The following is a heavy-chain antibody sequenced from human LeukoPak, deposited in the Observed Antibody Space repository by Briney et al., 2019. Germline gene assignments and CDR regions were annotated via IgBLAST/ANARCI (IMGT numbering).Heavy chain of an antibody. CDR2: ISPKSGGT. CDR3: ARGVAANGRLDP. Sequence: GASLKVSCKTSGYSFTDYYIHWVRQAPGQGFEWLGWISPKSGGTNYAQKFQGSVSLTRDTSIDTAYMELTSLRLDDTAIYYCARGVAANGRLDPWGQGSLIIVSS. J-gene: IGHJ5*02. V-gene: IGHV1-2*02. D-gene: IGHD2-15*01. CDR1: GYSFTDYY.